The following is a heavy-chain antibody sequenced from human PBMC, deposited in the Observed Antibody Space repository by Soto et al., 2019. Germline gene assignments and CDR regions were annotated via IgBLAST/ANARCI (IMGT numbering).Heavy chain of an antibody. J-gene: IGHJ4*02. Sequence: SETLSLTCTVSGGSISSSSYYWGWIRQPPGKGLEWIGSIYYSGSTYYNPSLKSRVTISVDTSKNQFSLKLSSVTAADTAVYYCARVPLPGKRGYSGYDSVGYWGQGTLVTVSS. CDR2: IYYSGST. CDR1: GGSISSSSYY. V-gene: IGHV4-39*01. D-gene: IGHD5-12*01. CDR3: ARVPLPGKRGYSGYDSVGY.